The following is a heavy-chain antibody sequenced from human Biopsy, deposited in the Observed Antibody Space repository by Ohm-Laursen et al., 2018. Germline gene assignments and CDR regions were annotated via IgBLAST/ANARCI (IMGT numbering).Heavy chain of an antibody. J-gene: IGHJ4*02. V-gene: IGHV4-4*08. Sequence: SHTLSLTCSVSGGSLNNHYWSWIRQSPGKGLEWLGYIYSSGRTNYNPSLKSRINFSVDTYKNQLPRKGTSMTATDTAMYYCARHDRSGYWGLDYWGQGALVTVSS. CDR3: ARHDRSGYWGLDY. CDR2: IYSSGRT. CDR1: GGSLNNHY. D-gene: IGHD3-22*01.